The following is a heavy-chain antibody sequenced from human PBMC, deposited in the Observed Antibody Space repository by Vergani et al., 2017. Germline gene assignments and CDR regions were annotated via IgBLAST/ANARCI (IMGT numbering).Heavy chain of an antibody. J-gene: IGHJ4*02. D-gene: IGHD5-12*01. Sequence: QIQLVQSGAEVKKPGAALNVSCKASGYTFRNKDISWLRQAPGQGLEWMGSISPDTGKTNTAQKFQGRVTMTRDTSTSTDYMELRSLGTDDTAVYYCAREEEATWNYWGQGTLVTISS. V-gene: IGHV1-18*01. CDR3: AREEEATWNY. CDR1: GYTFRNKD. CDR2: ISPDTGKT.